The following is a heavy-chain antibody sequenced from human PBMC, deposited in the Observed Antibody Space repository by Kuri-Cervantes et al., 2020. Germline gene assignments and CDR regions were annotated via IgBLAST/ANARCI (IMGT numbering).Heavy chain of an antibody. CDR2: IRSKAYGGTT. CDR1: GFTFGVYA. D-gene: IGHD6-19*01. V-gene: IGHV3-49*04. CDR3: SRYRAYSSGWPYDY. Sequence: SLRLSCTASGFTFGVYAMSWVRQAPGKGLEWVGFIRSKAYGGTTEYAASVKGRFTISRDDSKSIAYLQMNSLKTEDTAVYYCSRYRAYSSGWPYDYWDQGTLVTVSS. J-gene: IGHJ4*02.